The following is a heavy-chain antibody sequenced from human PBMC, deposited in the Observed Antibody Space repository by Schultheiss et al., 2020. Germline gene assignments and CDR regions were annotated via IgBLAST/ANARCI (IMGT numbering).Heavy chain of an antibody. J-gene: IGHJ6*02. CDR3: ARDGKYFYGMDV. CDR1: GGSISSGGYY. Sequence: SQTLSLTCTVSGGSISSGGYYWSWIRQPPGKGLEWIGYIYYSGSTNYNPSLKSRVTISVDTSKNQFSLKLSSVTAADTAVYYCARDGKYFYGMDVWGQGTTVNVSS. CDR2: IYYSGST. V-gene: IGHV4-61*08.